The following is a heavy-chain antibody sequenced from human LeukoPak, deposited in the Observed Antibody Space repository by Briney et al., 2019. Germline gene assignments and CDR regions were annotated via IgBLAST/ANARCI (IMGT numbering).Heavy chain of an antibody. CDR1: GYSFTSYW. CDR3: ARLPDYYGSGSYPDY. V-gene: IGHV5-51*01. D-gene: IGHD3-10*01. Sequence: GASLQISCKGSGYSFTSYWIGWVRPLPGKGLEWMGIIYPGDSDTRYSPSFQGQVTISADKSISTAYLQWSSLKASDTAMYYCARLPDYYGSGSYPDYWGQGTLVTVSS. J-gene: IGHJ4*02. CDR2: IYPGDSDT.